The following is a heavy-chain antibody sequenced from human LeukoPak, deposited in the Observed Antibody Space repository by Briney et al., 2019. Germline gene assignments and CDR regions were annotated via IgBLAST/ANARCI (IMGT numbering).Heavy chain of an antibody. CDR3: ARENWRDGYVGSK. D-gene: IGHD5-24*01. J-gene: IGHJ4*02. Sequence: SETLSLTCTVSGGSISSGGYYWSWIRQPAGKGLEWIGRIYTSGSTNYNPSLKSRVTISVDTSKNQFSLKLNSVTAADTAVYYCARENWRDGYVGSKWGQGTLVTVSS. CDR1: GGSISSGGYY. V-gene: IGHV4-61*02. CDR2: IYTSGST.